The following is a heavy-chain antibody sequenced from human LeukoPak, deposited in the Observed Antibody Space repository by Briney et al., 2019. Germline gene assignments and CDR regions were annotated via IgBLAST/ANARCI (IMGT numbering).Heavy chain of an antibody. V-gene: IGHV4-39*01. Sequence: SETLSLTCTVSGGSISSSSDYWGWIRQPPGKGLEWIANIYYSGSTFYNPSLKSRVTISVDTSKNQFSLKLSSVTAADTAVYYCARRTGSSSSGWFDPWGQGTLVTVS. CDR3: ARRTGSSSSGWFDP. J-gene: IGHJ5*02. CDR2: IYYSGST. D-gene: IGHD6-6*01. CDR1: GGSISSSSDY.